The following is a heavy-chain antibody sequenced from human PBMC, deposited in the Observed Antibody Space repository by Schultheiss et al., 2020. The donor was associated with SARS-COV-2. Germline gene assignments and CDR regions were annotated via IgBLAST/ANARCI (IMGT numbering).Heavy chain of an antibody. Sequence: GGSLRLSCAASGFTFSSNWMHWVRQAPGKGLVWVSRINTDGSFTNYADSVKGRFTISRDNAKNTLSLQMNNLRVEDTGVYYCARVNSSSWYYYYYYGMDVWGQGTTVTVSS. CDR3: ARVNSSSWYYYYYYGMDV. J-gene: IGHJ6*02. CDR2: INTDGSFT. CDR1: GFTFSSNW. D-gene: IGHD6-13*01. V-gene: IGHV3-74*01.